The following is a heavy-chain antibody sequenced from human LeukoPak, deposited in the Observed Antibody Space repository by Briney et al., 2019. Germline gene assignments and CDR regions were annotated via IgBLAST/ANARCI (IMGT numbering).Heavy chain of an antibody. CDR3: ANGRGFTMVRGVITNWFDP. V-gene: IGHV3-23*01. Sequence: GGSLKLSCAASGFPFTIYAMSWVRQAPGKGLEWVSSIGGSSTYYADFVKGRFTISRDNSKNTLYLQMNSLRAEDTAVYYCANGRGFTMVRGVITNWFDPWGQGTLVTVSS. J-gene: IGHJ5*02. D-gene: IGHD3-10*01. CDR1: GFPFTIYA. CDR2: IGGSST.